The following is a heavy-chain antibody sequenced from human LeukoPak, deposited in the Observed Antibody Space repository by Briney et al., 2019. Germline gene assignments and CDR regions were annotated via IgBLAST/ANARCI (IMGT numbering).Heavy chain of an antibody. D-gene: IGHD3-10*01. CDR1: GFTFSSYA. CDR2: ISGSGGST. V-gene: IGHV3-23*01. CDR3: AKRSGSSFGYFDY. J-gene: IGHJ4*02. Sequence: GGSLRLSCAASGFTFSSYAMSWVRQAPGKGLEWVSAISGSGGSTYYADSVKGRFTISRDNSKNTLNLQMNSLRAEDTAVYYCAKRSGSSFGYFDYWGQGTLVTVSS.